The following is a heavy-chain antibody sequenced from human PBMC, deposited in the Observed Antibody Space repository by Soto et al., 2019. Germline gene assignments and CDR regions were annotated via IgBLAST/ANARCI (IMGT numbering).Heavy chain of an antibody. CDR1: GYTFTSYD. D-gene: IGHD2-8*01. CDR2: MNPNSGNT. CDR3: ARIPYCTNGVCADNWFDP. Sequence: ASVKVSCKASGYTFTSYDINWVRQATGQGLEWMGWMNPNSGNTGYAQKFQGRVTMTRNTSISTAYMELSSLRSEDTAVYYCARIPYCTNGVCADNWFDPWGQGTLVTVSS. V-gene: IGHV1-8*01. J-gene: IGHJ5*02.